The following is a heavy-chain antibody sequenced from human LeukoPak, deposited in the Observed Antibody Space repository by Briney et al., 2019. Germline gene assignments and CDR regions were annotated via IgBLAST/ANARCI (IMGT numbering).Heavy chain of an antibody. CDR3: AKGGVYGDYVGDWFDP. V-gene: IGHV4-59*01. Sequence: PSETLSLTCTVSGGSISSYYWIWIRQPPGKGLEWIGYIYYSGSTNYNPSLKSRVTISVETSKNQFSLKLSPVTAADTAVYYCAKGGVYGDYVGDWFDPWGQGTLDTVSS. J-gene: IGHJ5*02. D-gene: IGHD4-17*01. CDR2: IYYSGST. CDR1: GGSISSYY.